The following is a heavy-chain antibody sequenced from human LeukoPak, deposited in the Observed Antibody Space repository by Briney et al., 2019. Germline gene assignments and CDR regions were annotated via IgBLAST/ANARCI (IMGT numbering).Heavy chain of an antibody. D-gene: IGHD2-15*01. CDR2: ISDADGSIT. Sequence: PGDSLTLSCAASGFNLSSYWLHWVRQAPGKGLVLVSRISDADGSITDYADSVRGRFTISRDTAKNTLYLEMNSLGAEDTAVYYCARGLSGYSDYWGQGTLVTVSS. V-gene: IGHV3-74*01. CDR1: GFNLSSYW. J-gene: IGHJ4*02. CDR3: ARGLSGYSDY.